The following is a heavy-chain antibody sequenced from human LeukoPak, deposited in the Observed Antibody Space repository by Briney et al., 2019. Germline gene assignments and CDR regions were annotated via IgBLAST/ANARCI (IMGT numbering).Heavy chain of an antibody. CDR3: ARHAVDYSLSSPWRY. CDR1: GYSFTNYW. J-gene: IGHJ4*02. CDR2: IFPGDSDT. V-gene: IGHV5-51*01. Sequence: GGSLEISWKGSGYSFTNYWIGWVRQMPGKGLEGMGIIFPGDSDTTYSPSFQGQVTISADKSISTAYLQWSSLKASDTAMYYCARHAVDYSLSSPWRYWGQGTLVTVSS. D-gene: IGHD6-6*01.